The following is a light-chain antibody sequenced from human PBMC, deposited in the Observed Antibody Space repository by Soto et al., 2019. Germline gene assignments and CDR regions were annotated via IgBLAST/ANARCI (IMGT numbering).Light chain of an antibody. J-gene: IGKJ1*01. CDR2: PAS. CDR3: QHYYNWPPT. Sequence: EIVMTQSPATLSVSPGERATLSSRASQSVGTSLVWYQQKPGQAPRLLIYPASARATGIPARFSGSGSGTEFTLTISSLQSEDFAVYYCQHYYNWPPTFGQGTKVEI. V-gene: IGKV3-15*01. CDR1: QSVGTS.